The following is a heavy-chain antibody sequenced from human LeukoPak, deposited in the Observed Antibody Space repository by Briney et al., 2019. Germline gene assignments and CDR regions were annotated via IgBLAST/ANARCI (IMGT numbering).Heavy chain of an antibody. CDR2: IIPIFGTA. Sequence: ASVKVSCKASGGTFSSYAISWVRQAPGQGLEWMGGIIPIFGTANYAQKFQGRVTITADESTSTAYMELSSLRSEDTAVYYCVRVPNWGYWYFDLWGRGTLVTVSS. D-gene: IGHD7-27*01. V-gene: IGHV1-69*01. CDR3: VRVPNWGYWYFDL. CDR1: GGTFSSYA. J-gene: IGHJ2*01.